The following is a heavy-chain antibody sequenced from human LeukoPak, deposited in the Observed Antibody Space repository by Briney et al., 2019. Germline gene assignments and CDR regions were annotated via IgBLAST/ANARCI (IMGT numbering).Heavy chain of an antibody. CDR2: ISSSGSII. V-gene: IGHV3-21*05. CDR3: ARKGYFSDDAFDI. J-gene: IGHJ3*02. D-gene: IGHD2-15*01. Sequence: GGSLRLSCAASGFTFSSYAMSWVRQAPGKGLERVSYISSSGSIIYYADSVKGRFTISRDNAKKSLYLEMNSLRAEDTAVYYCARKGYFSDDAFDIWGQGTMVTVSS. CDR1: GFTFSSYA.